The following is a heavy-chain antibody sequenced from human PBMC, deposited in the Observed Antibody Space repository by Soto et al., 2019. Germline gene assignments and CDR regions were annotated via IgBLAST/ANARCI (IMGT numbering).Heavy chain of an antibody. CDR3: ARDLGGWPDY. Sequence: ASVKVSCKASGYAFTSYAIHWVRQAPGQRLEWMGWINAGNGNTKYSQKFQDRVTITRDTSASTAYMELSSLRSEDTAVYYCARDLGGWPDYWGQGTLVTVSS. J-gene: IGHJ4*02. V-gene: IGHV1-3*01. CDR1: GYAFTSYA. D-gene: IGHD6-19*01. CDR2: INAGNGNT.